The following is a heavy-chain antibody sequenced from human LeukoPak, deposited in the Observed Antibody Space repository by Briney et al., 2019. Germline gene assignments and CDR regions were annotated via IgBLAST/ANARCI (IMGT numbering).Heavy chain of an antibody. CDR2: ISSNGGST. CDR1: GFTFSSYA. D-gene: IGHD3-9*01. J-gene: IGHJ4*02. Sequence: PWGSLRLSCSAAGFTFSSYAMHWVRQAPGKGLEYVSAISSNGGSTYYADSVKGRFTISRDNSKNTLYLQMNSLRAEDTAVYYCAKDPPTPLYYDILTGLNYFDYWGQGTLVTVSS. CDR3: AKDPPTPLYYDILTGLNYFDY. V-gene: IGHV3-64*04.